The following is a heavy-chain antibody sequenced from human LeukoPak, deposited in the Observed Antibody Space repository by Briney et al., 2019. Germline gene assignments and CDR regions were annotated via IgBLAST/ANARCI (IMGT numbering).Heavy chain of an antibody. V-gene: IGHV4-61*02. Sequence: SETLSLTCTVSGGSISSGSYYWSWIRQPAGKGLEWIGRIYTSGSTNYNPSLESRVTISVDTSKNQFSLKLSSVTAADTAVYYCARVVVPAAKSGYYYYMDVWGKGTTVTISS. CDR2: IYTSGST. CDR3: ARVVVPAAKSGYYYYMDV. J-gene: IGHJ6*03. CDR1: GGSISSGSYY. D-gene: IGHD2-2*01.